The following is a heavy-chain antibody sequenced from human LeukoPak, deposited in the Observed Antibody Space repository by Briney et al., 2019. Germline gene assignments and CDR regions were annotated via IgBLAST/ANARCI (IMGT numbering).Heavy chain of an antibody. V-gene: IGHV3-21*01. CDR3: ARGIAVAGTYYYYYYMDV. CDR2: ISSSSSYI. J-gene: IGHJ6*03. Sequence: GGSLRLSCAASGFTFSSYSMNWVRQAPGKGLEWVSSISSSSSYIYYADSVKGRFTISRDNAKNSLYLQMNSLRAEDTAVYYCARGIAVAGTYYYYYYMDVWGKGTTVTVSS. CDR1: GFTFSSYS. D-gene: IGHD6-19*01.